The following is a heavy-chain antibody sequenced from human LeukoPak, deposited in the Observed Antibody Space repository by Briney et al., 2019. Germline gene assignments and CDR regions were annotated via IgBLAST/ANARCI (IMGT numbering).Heavy chain of an antibody. J-gene: IGHJ5*02. D-gene: IGHD3-10*01. CDR3: ARGGSRITMVRGVDNWFDP. CDR2: IYYSGST. Sequence: SETLSLTCSVSGDSISTSSYYWGWIRQPPGKGLEWIGTIYYSGSTYYNPSLKSRVTISVDTSKNQFSLKLSSVTAADTAVYYCARGGSRITMVRGVDNWFDPWGQGTLVTVSS. V-gene: IGHV4-39*07. CDR1: GDSISTSSYY.